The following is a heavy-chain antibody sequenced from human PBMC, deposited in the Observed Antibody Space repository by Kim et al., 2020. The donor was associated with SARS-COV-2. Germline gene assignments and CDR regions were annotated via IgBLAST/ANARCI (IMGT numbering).Heavy chain of an antibody. Sequence: NKYYADSVKGRFTISRDNSKNTLYLQMNSLRAEDTAVYYCARGGVQLWDYWGQGTLVTVSS. V-gene: IGHV3-30-3*01. CDR3: ARGGVQLWDY. J-gene: IGHJ4*02. D-gene: IGHD5-18*01. CDR2: NK.